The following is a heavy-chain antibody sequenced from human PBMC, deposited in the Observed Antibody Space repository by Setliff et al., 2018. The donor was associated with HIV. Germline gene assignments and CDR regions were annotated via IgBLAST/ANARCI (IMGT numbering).Heavy chain of an antibody. Sequence: ASVTVSCKASGYTFTHYGMHWVRQAPGQRRDWMGWINGGNGNTKYPQKFQGRVTITRDTSASTAYMELSSLRSEDTAVYYCARGKLWPDYWGQGTLVTVSS. CDR2: INGGNGNT. CDR1: GYTFTHYG. J-gene: IGHJ4*02. V-gene: IGHV1-3*01. CDR3: ARGKLWPDY. D-gene: IGHD3-10*01.